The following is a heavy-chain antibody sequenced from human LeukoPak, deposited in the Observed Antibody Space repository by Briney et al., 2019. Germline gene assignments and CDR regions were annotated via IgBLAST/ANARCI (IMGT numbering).Heavy chain of an antibody. CDR2: ISGSGGST. J-gene: IGHJ4*02. D-gene: IGHD3-22*01. Sequence: GGSLRLSCEASGFTFSSYAMSWVRQAPGEGLEWVSAISGSGGSTDYADSVKGRFTISRDNSKNTLYLQMNSLRAEDTAVYYCAKATMIVVVMPSDYWGQGTLVTVSS. CDR3: AKATMIVVVMPSDY. CDR1: GFTFSSYA. V-gene: IGHV3-23*01.